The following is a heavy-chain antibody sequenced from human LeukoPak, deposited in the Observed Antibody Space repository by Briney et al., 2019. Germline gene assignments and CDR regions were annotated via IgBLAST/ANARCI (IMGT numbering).Heavy chain of an antibody. Sequence: GGSLRLSCAASGFTFSSSGMHLVRQAPGKGLEWVAVIWYDGSNKYYADSVKGRFTVSRDNSKNTLYLQMNSLRAEDTAVYYCAKDLYRGGVATIRDWGQGTLVTVSS. CDR1: GFTFSSSG. CDR2: IWYDGSNK. D-gene: IGHD5-12*01. J-gene: IGHJ4*02. V-gene: IGHV3-33*06. CDR3: AKDLYRGGVATIRD.